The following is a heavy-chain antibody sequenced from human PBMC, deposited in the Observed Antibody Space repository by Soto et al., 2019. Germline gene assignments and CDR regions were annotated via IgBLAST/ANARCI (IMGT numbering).Heavy chain of an antibody. D-gene: IGHD1-1*01. CDR1: GFTFTGSA. J-gene: IGHJ4*02. Sequence: GGSLRLSCAASGFTFTGSAMHWVRQAYGKGLEWVGRIRDRTNNYATACAASVKGRFTISRDDSKNTTYMQMNSLKTEDTAVYYCSNLDVYKIGKWGQGTQVTVSS. CDR3: SNLDVYKIGK. CDR2: IRDRTNNYAT. V-gene: IGHV3-73*01.